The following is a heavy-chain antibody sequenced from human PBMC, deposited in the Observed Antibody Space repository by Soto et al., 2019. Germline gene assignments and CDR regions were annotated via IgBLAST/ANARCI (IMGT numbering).Heavy chain of an antibody. J-gene: IGHJ4*02. D-gene: IGHD1-1*01. V-gene: IGHV3-30*18. CDR3: AKSVYNWNDGFFDY. CDR2: ISYDGVNK. CDR1: GFTFSTYG. Sequence: PGGSLRLSCAASGFTFSTYGMHWVRQAPGKGLGWVAVISYDGVNKYYADSVKGRFTISRDNSKNTLYLQMNSLRAEDTAVYYCAKSVYNWNDGFFDYWGQGTLVTVSS.